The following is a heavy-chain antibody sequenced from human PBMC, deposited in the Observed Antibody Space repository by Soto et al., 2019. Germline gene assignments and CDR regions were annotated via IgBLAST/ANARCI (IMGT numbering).Heavy chain of an antibody. Sequence: EVQLVQSGAEVKKPGESLRLSCKGSGYRFISHWISWVRQRPGKGLEWVGRIDPSDSYTVYSPSFQGHVTISIDMSVSTAYLQWSSLQASDTAMYFCVRHGNGTPYYFDYWGRGTLVPVSS. CDR1: GYRFISHW. D-gene: IGHD1-1*01. V-gene: IGHV5-10-1*03. CDR2: IDPSDSYT. J-gene: IGHJ4*02. CDR3: VRHGNGTPYYFDY.